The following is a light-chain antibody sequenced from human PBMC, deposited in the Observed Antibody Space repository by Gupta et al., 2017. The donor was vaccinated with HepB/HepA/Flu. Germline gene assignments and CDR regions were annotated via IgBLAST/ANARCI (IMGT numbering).Light chain of an antibody. CDR2: HAS. CDR3: QQYNNWPPLT. Sequence: EILMTQSPATLYVSPGESVTLSCRASQSIKTNLAWYQHKPGQAPRLLIYHASTRATGIPDRFSGSGSGTEXSLIISXLQSEDFALYYCQQYNNWPPLTFGXGTKVEIK. CDR1: QSIKTN. J-gene: IGKJ1*01. V-gene: IGKV3-15*01.